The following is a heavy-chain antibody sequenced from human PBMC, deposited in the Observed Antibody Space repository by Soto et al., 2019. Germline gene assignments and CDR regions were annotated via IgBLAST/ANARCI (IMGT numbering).Heavy chain of an antibody. V-gene: IGHV3-7*05. J-gene: IGHJ4*02. CDR3: AKPARGWYSETDY. CDR2: IKQDGSEK. Sequence: GGSXSLSCAASGFTFSDYWMSWVRQAPGKGLEWVANIKQDGSEKYYVDSVKGRFTISRDNSKNTLYLQMNSLRAEDTAVYYCAKPARGWYSETDYWGQGTLVTVSS. D-gene: IGHD6-19*01. CDR1: GFTFSDYW.